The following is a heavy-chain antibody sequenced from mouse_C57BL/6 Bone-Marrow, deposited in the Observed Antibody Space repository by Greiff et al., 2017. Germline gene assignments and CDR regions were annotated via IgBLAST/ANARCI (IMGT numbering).Heavy chain of an antibody. CDR3: ARSWYWYFDV. CDR1: GYSITSGYS. V-gene: IGHV3-1*02. CDR2: IHYCGST. J-gene: IGHJ1*01. Sequence: DVMLVASGPDLVKPSQSLSLTCTVPGYSITSGYSWHWIRQFPGNKLEWMGSIHYCGSTNYNPSLKSRISITRDTSKTKFFLQLNSVTTEDTATYSCARSWYWYFDVCGAGTTVTVSS.